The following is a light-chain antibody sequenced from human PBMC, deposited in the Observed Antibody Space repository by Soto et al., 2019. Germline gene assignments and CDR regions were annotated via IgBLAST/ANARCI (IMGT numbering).Light chain of an antibody. CDR2: SSS. J-gene: IGLJ2*01. V-gene: IGLV1-44*01. CDR3: AAWDDSLNAVV. CDR1: NSNIGTTT. Sequence: QSAVTQPPSASGAPGQRVTISCSGSNSNIGTTTVNWYQHVPGTAPKLLIYSSSQRPSGVPDRFSGSRSGTSASLAISGLQSEDEADYYCAAWDDSLNAVVFGGGTKLTVL.